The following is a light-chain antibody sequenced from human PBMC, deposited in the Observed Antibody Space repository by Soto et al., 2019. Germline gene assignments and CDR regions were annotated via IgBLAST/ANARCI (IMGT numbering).Light chain of an antibody. CDR2: GAS. CDR3: QQARSFPIT. Sequence: IVMTQSPSTLSVSPGERATLSCRASQSVSSNLAWYQQKPGQAPRRLIFGASFRATGIPDRFSGSGSGTDFTLTISSLQPEDFATYSCQQARSFPITFGQGTRLENK. CDR1: QSVSSN. V-gene: IGKV3D-15*01. J-gene: IGKJ5*01.